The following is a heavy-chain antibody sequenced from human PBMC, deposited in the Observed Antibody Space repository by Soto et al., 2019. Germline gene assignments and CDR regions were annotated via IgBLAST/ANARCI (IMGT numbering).Heavy chain of an antibody. J-gene: IGHJ6*03. D-gene: IGHD3-3*01. V-gene: IGHV4-4*02. CDR3: ARVTIFGVASGYYYYYYMDV. CDR1: SGSISSSNW. Sequence: SETLSLTCAVSSGSISSSNWWSWVRQPPGKGLEWIGEIYHSGSTNYNPSLKSRVTISVDKSKNQFSLKLSSVTAADTAVYYCARVTIFGVASGYYYYYYMDVWGKGTTVTVSS. CDR2: IYHSGST.